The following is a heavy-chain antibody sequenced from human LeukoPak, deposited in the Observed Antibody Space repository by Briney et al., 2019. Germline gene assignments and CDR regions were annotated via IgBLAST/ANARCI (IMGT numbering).Heavy chain of an antibody. V-gene: IGHV1-3*01. CDR3: ARDLKNRDWGRHAFDI. J-gene: IGHJ3*02. Sequence: ASVKVSCKASGYTFTSYAMHWVRQAPGQRLEWMGWINAGNGNTRYSQKFQGRVTITRDTSASTAYMELSSLRSEDTAVYYCARDLKNRDWGRHAFDIWGQGTMVTVSS. D-gene: IGHD3-16*01. CDR1: GYTFTSYA. CDR2: INAGNGNT.